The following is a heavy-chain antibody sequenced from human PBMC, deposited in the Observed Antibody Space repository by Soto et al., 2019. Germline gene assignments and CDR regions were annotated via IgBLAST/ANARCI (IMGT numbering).Heavy chain of an antibody. J-gene: IGHJ6*02. CDR1: GGTFSSYA. CDR3: ARDDVDTAMPYGMDV. V-gene: IGHV1-69*13. Sequence: ASVKVSCEASGGTFSSYAISWVRQAPGQGLEWMGGIIPIFGTANYAQKFQGRVTITADESTSTAYMELSSLRSEDTAVYYCARDDVDTAMPYGMDVWGQGTTVTVSS. CDR2: IIPIFGTA. D-gene: IGHD5-18*01.